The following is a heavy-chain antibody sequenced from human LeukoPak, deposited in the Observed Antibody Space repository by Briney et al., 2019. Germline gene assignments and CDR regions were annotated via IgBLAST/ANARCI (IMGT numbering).Heavy chain of an antibody. V-gene: IGHV3-48*01. D-gene: IGHD3-22*01. CDR3: AREASSYYYDSSGYYSYDAFDI. J-gene: IGHJ3*02. CDR2: ISSSSSTI. CDR1: GFTFSSYS. Sequence: GGSLRLSCAASGFTFSSYSMNWVRQAPGKGLEWVSYISSSSSTIYYADSVKGRFTISRDNDKNSLYLQMNSLRAEDTAVYYCAREASSYYYDSSGYYSYDAFDIWGQGTMVTVSS.